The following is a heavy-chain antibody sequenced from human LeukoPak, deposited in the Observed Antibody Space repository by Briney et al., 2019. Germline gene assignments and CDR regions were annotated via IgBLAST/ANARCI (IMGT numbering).Heavy chain of an antibody. CDR1: GGSFSGYY. D-gene: IGHD2-21*02. CDR2: INHSGST. CDR3: ARGPGFVVTAPFDY. V-gene: IGHV4-34*01. J-gene: IGHJ4*02. Sequence: SETLSLTCAVYGGSFSGYYWSWIRQPPGKGLEWIGEINHSGSTNYNPSLKSRVTISVDTSKNQFSLKLSSVTAADTAVYYCARGPGFVVTAPFDYWGQGTLVTVSS.